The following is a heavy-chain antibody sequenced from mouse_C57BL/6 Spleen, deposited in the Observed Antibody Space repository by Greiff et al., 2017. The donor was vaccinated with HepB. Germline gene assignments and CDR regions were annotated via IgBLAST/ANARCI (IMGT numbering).Heavy chain of an antibody. CDR3: AIITTVVATRDY. V-gene: IGHV1-64*01. CDR2: IHPNSGST. Sequence: QVQLQQPGAELVKPGASVKLSCKASGYTFTSYWMHWVKQRPGQGLEWIGMIHPNSGSTNYNEKFKSKATLTVDKSSSTAYMQRSSLTSEDAAVYYCAIITTVVATRDYWGQGTTLTVSS. CDR1: GYTFTSYW. J-gene: IGHJ2*01. D-gene: IGHD1-1*01.